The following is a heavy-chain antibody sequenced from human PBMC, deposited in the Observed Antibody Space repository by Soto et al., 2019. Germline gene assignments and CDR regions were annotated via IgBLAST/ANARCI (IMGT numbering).Heavy chain of an antibody. J-gene: IGHJ6*02. CDR2: IDPSDSYT. V-gene: IGHV5-10-1*01. CDR3: ARSQPIAAAGYYYYYGLDV. D-gene: IGHD6-13*01. CDR1: GYTFTNYW. Sequence: AGESLKISCKGSGYTFTNYWISWVRQMPGKGLEWMGRIDPSDSYTKYSPSFQGHVTMSGDKSITTAYLQWSSLKASDTAIYYCARSQPIAAAGYYYYYGLDVWGQGTTVTVSS.